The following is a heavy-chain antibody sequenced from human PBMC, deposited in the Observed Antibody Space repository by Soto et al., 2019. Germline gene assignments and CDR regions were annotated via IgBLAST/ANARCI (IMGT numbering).Heavy chain of an antibody. CDR1: GYTFTSYY. V-gene: IGHV1-46*03. CDR3: ARRYCSSTSCYSNWFDP. J-gene: IGHJ5*02. Sequence: QVQLVQSGAEVKKPGASVKVSCKASGYTFTSYYMHWVRQAPGQGLEWMGIINPSGGSTSYAQKFQGRVTMTRDTSTSTVYMELSSLRSEDTAVYYCARRYCSSTSCYSNWFDPWGQGTLVTVSS. CDR2: INPSGGST. D-gene: IGHD2-2*01.